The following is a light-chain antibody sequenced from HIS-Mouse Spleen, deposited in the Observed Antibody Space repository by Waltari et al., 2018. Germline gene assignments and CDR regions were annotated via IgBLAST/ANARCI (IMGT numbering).Light chain of an antibody. CDR1: SSDVGGYNY. Sequence: QSALTQPASVSGSPGQSIPISCTGTSSDVGGYNYGPGYQQHPGKAPKLMIYDVSNRPSGVSTRFSGSKSGNTASLTISGLQAEDEADYYCSSYTSSSTSYVFGTGTKVTVL. V-gene: IGLV2-14*03. J-gene: IGLJ1*01. CDR2: DVS. CDR3: SSYTSSSTSYV.